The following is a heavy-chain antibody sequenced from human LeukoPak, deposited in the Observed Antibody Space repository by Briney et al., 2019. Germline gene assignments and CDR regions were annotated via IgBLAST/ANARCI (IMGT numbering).Heavy chain of an antibody. V-gene: IGHV3-21*01. J-gene: IGHJ4*02. CDR3: ARASPGGELGG. Sequence: GGSLRLSCADSGFNFTAYNMNWVRQAPGKGLEWVSSISSGGSYIFYADSVKGRFTISTDNAKNSLYLQMNSLRAEDTAVYYCARASPGGELGGWGQGTLVTVSS. CDR1: GFNFTAYN. D-gene: IGHD3-16*01. CDR2: ISSGGSYI.